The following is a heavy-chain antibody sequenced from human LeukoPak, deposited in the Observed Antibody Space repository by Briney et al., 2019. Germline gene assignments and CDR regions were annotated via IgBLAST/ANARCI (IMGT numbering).Heavy chain of an antibody. J-gene: IGHJ6*03. V-gene: IGHV3-48*03. Sequence: QPGGSLRLSCATSGFTFSSYEMHWVRLAPGKGPEWVSYISSSGSTIYYADSVKGRFTISRDNSKNTLYLQMNTLRANDTAVYFCAKLGRDDFWSGGRYYYYMDVWGKGTTVTVSS. CDR3: AKLGRDDFWSGGRYYYYMDV. CDR1: GFTFSSYE. CDR2: ISSSGSTI. D-gene: IGHD3-3*01.